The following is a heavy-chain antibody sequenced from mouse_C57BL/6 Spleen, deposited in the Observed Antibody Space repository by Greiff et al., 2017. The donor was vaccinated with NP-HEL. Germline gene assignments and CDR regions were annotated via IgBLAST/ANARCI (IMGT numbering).Heavy chain of an antibody. D-gene: IGHD3-2*02. CDR3: ARRDSSGYVEWFAY. CDR2: IYPRDGST. J-gene: IGHJ3*01. V-gene: IGHV1-85*01. CDR1: GYTFTSYD. Sequence: VQLQESGPELVKPGASVKLSCKASGYTFTSYDINWVKQRPGQGLEWIGWIYPRDGSTKYNEKFKGKATLTVDTSSSTAYMELHSLTSEDSAVYFCARRDSSGYVEWFAYWGQGTLVTVSA.